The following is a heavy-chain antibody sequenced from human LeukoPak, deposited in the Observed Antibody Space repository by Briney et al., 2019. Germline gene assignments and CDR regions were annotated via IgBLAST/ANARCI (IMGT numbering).Heavy chain of an antibody. J-gene: IGHJ4*02. CDR2: IYPGDSDN. D-gene: IGHD5-24*01. CDR1: GYLFTSYW. V-gene: IGHV5-51*01. CDR3: ARPLSVDGYNYYFDY. Sequence: GASPQISCNGSGYLFTSYWIGRGRQLPGEGLEWMGIIYPGDSDNRYCPSFQGQVTISADKSISTAYLQWSSLKASDTAMYYCARPLSVDGYNYYFDYWGQGTLVTVSS.